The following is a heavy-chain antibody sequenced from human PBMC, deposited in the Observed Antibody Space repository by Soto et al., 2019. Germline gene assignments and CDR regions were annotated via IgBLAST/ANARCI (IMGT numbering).Heavy chain of an antibody. CDR3: HLCEYYYDSTGSNGTYFAY. CDR1: GGSFSGYY. V-gene: IGHV4-34*01. CDR2: INHSGST. D-gene: IGHD3-22*01. J-gene: IGHJ4*02. Sequence: SETLSLTCAVYGGSFSGYYWSWIRQPPGKGLGWIGEINHSGSTNYNPPLKSRVTISVDTSKNQFSLKLSSVTAADTAVYYCHLCEYYYDSTGSNGTYFAYLGQAPLVT.